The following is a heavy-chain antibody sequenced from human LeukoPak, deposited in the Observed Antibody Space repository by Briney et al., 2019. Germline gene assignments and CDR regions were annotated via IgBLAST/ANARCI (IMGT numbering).Heavy chain of an antibody. D-gene: IGHD3-22*01. CDR3: AKVTWYSYDSRTPGH. Sequence: GGPLRLSCAACGFTFSSYPMSWVRPAPGRGREWVSGISGSGGSTYYADCVRGRFTISRDDSKNTLYLKMNSLRAEDTAVYYGAKVTWYSYDSRTPGHWGQGPLVTVSS. V-gene: IGHV3-23*01. CDR2: ISGSGGST. J-gene: IGHJ4*02. CDR1: GFTFSSYP.